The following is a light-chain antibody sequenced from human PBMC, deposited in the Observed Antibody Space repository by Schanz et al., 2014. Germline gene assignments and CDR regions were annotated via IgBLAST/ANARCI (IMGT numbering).Light chain of an antibody. CDR1: QSVSSSY. CDR2: GAS. V-gene: IGKV3-20*01. J-gene: IGKJ1*01. Sequence: EIVLTQSPGTLSLSPGERATLSCRASQSVSSSYLAWYQQKPGRAPRLLIHGASRRATGIPDRFSGSGSGTEFTLTISSLQSEDFAIYYCQQYNNWPQTFGQGTKVEI. CDR3: QQYNNWPQT.